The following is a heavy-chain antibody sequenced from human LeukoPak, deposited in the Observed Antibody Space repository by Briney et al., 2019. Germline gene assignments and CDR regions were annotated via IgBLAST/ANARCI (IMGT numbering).Heavy chain of an antibody. CDR2: ISGYNGNT. J-gene: IGHJ2*01. Sequence: SVXXSXXASXYIXXEHHXNXXRQAPGQGLEWMGWISGYNGNTNYAQKFQGRVTMTTDTATTTAYMELKSLTSDDTAVYYCTRGYGDGDWYFGPWGWGTPVTVSS. CDR1: XYIXXEHH. CDR3: TRGYGDGDWYFGP. D-gene: IGHD4-17*01. V-gene: IGHV1-18*01.